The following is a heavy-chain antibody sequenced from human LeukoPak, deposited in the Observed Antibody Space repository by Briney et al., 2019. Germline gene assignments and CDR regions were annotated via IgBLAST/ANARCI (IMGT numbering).Heavy chain of an antibody. Sequence: GGSLRLSCTASGFTFGDYGMSWVRQAPGKGLEWLGFIRSKAYGGTTEYAASVKGRITISRDDSKSIAYLQMNSLKTEDTAVYYCTTVAIFGVVTLDSWGQGTLVTVSS. V-gene: IGHV3-49*04. CDR2: IRSKAYGGTT. D-gene: IGHD3-3*01. CDR1: GFTFGDYG. J-gene: IGHJ4*02. CDR3: TTVAIFGVVTLDS.